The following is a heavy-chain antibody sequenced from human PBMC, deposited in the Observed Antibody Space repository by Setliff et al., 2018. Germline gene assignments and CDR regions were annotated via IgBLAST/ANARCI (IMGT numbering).Heavy chain of an antibody. CDR3: TRQTSPHPDGSGYYYDLTFYYYMDV. D-gene: IGHD3-22*01. CDR2: IRSRANNYAT. CDR1: GFTFSGSA. V-gene: IGHV3-73*01. J-gene: IGHJ6*03. Sequence: GGSLRLSCAASGFTFSGSAMHWVRQASGKGLEWVGRIRSRANNYATAYAASLKGRFTISRDDSKNTAFLQMNSLKTEDTAVYYCTRQTSPHPDGSGYYYDLTFYYYMDVWGKGTTVTVSS.